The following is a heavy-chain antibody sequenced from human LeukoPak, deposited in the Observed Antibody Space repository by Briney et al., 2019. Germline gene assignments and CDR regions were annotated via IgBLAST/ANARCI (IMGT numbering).Heavy chain of an antibody. V-gene: IGHV4-34*01. D-gene: IGHD6-19*01. J-gene: IGHJ4*02. CDR1: GGSFSGYY. Sequence: NSSETLSLTCAVYGGSFSGYYWSWIRQPPGKGLEWIGEINHSGSTNYNPSLKSRVTISVDTSKNQFSLKLSSVTAADTAVYYCARGVAAAGTHSSGWYYFDYWGQGTLVTVSS. CDR3: ARGVAAAGTHSSGWYYFDY. CDR2: INHSGST.